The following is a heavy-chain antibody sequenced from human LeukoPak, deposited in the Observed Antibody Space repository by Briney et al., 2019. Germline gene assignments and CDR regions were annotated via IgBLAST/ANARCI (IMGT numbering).Heavy chain of an antibody. V-gene: IGHV3-30*02. D-gene: IGHD3-16*01. J-gene: IGHJ4*02. CDR1: GFTFSRYG. CDR3: AKVPHSWGLFDS. Sequence: GSLRPSCAASGFTFSRYGLHWVRQAPGKGLEWVAFIRDDGSTRYYADSVKGRFTVSRDNSKNTLYLQMDSLRTEDTAIYYCAKVPHSWGLFDSWGQGTLVTVSS. CDR2: IRDDGSTR.